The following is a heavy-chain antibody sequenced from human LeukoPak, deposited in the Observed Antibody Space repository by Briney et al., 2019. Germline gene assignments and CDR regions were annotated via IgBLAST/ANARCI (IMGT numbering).Heavy chain of an antibody. Sequence: GASVKLSCKASGYTFTSYGISWVRQAPGQGLELMGWISAYNGNTNYAQKLQGRVTMTTDTSTSTAYMELRSLRSDDTAVYYCARDDYYDSSQYYNYWGQGTLVTVSS. CDR3: ARDDYYDSSQYYNY. V-gene: IGHV1-18*01. CDR2: ISAYNGNT. J-gene: IGHJ4*02. CDR1: GYTFTSYG. D-gene: IGHD3-22*01.